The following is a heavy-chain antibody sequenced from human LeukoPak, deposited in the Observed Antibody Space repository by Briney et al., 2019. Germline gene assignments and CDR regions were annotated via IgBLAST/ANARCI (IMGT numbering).Heavy chain of an antibody. CDR3: ARGTDSSGWYGAFDI. Sequence: GGSLRLSCAASGFPFTNYAVHWVRQAPGKGLEWVAAISFDGSDKYYTDSVKGRFTISRDNSKNTLSLQMNSLRAADTAVFYCARGTDSSGWYGAFDIWGQGSLVTVSP. J-gene: IGHJ3*02. D-gene: IGHD6-19*01. CDR2: ISFDGSDK. V-gene: IGHV3-30-3*01. CDR1: GFPFTNYA.